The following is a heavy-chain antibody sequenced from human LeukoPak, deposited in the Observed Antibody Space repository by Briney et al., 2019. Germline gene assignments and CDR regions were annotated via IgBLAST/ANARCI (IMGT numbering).Heavy chain of an antibody. CDR2: INPNSGGT. Sequence: ASVKVSCKASGYTFTGYYMHWVRQAPGQGLEWMGRINPNSGGTNYAQKFQGRVTMIRDTSIGTAYMELSRLRSDDTAVYYCARDSSSGWYDFDYWGQGTLVTVSS. D-gene: IGHD6-19*01. J-gene: IGHJ4*02. CDR1: GYTFTGYY. V-gene: IGHV1-2*06. CDR3: ARDSSSGWYDFDY.